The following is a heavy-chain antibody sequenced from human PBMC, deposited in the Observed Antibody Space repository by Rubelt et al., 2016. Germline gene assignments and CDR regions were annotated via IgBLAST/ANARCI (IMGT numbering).Heavy chain of an antibody. CDR3: ARSPRYDFEDNWFDP. J-gene: IGHJ5*02. Sequence: QVQLVQSGAEVKKPGASVKVSCKASGYTFTSYYMHWVRQAPGQGLEWMGIINPSGGSTSYAQKFEGRVTMTRDTSMSTVYMELSSLRSEDTAVYYWARSPRYDFEDNWFDPWGQGTLVTVSS. CDR1: GYTFTSYY. CDR2: INPSGGST. V-gene: IGHV1-46*01. D-gene: IGHD3-3*01.